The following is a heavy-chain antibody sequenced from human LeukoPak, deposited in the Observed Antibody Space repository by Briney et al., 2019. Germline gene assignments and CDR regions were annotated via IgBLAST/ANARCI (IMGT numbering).Heavy chain of an antibody. V-gene: IGHV1-18*01. J-gene: IGHJ4*02. CDR2: ISAYNGNT. CDR1: GYTFTSYG. D-gene: IGHD3-22*01. Sequence: GASVKVSCKASGYTFTSYGISWVRQAPGQGLEWMGWISAYNGNTNYAQKLQGRVTMTTDTSTSTAYMELRSLRSDDTAVYYCARDRPQYYYDSSGYGGVFDYWGQGTLVTVSS. CDR3: ARDRPQYYYDSSGYGGVFDY.